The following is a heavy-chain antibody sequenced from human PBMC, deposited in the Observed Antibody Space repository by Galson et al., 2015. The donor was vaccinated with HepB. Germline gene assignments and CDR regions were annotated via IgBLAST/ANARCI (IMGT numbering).Heavy chain of an antibody. CDR1: GFTFSSYG. Sequence: SLRLSCAASGFTFSSYGMHWVRQAPGKGLEWVAFIRYDGSNKYYADSVKGRFTISRDNSKNTLYLQMNNLRAEDTAVYYCAKDLGNIVVVPAGQLDPWGQGTLVTVSS. J-gene: IGHJ5*02. CDR3: AKDLGNIVVVPAGQLDP. V-gene: IGHV3-30*02. CDR2: IRYDGSNK. D-gene: IGHD2-2*01.